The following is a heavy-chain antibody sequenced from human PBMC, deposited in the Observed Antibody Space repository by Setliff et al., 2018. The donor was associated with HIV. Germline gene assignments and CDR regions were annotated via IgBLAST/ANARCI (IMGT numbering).Heavy chain of an antibody. CDR3: VRGHCNSDKCWYTWFDP. CDR2: IGSYSGYT. Sequence: AASVKVSCKASNYTLINYGVSWVRQAPGQGLEWMGWIGSYSGYTIYAQKFQDRLTMTTDTSTTTASMELRSLRSDDTAVYYCVRGHCNSDKCWYTWFDPWGQGTLVTVSS. D-gene: IGHD2-2*01. CDR1: NYTLINYG. V-gene: IGHV1-18*01. J-gene: IGHJ5*02.